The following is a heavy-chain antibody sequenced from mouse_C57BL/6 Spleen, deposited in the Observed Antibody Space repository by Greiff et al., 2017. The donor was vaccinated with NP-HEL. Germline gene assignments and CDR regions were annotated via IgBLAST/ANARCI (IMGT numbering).Heavy chain of an antibody. CDR1: GYTFTDYN. D-gene: IGHD3-2*02. Sequence: EVQLQQSGPELVKPGASVKIPCKASGYTFTDYNMDWVKQSHGKSLEWIGDINPNNGGTIYNQKFKGKATLTVDKSSSTAYMELRSLTSEDTAVYYCAREGLGSSGYVYYAMDYWGQGTSVTVSS. CDR3: AREGLGSSGYVYYAMDY. CDR2: INPNNGGT. J-gene: IGHJ4*01. V-gene: IGHV1-18*01.